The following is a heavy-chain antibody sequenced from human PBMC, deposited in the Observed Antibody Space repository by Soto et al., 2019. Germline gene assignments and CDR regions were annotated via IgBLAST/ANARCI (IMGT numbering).Heavy chain of an antibody. J-gene: IGHJ4*02. CDR2: ISYDGSNK. Sequence: QVQLVESGGGVVQPGRSLRLSCAASGFTFSSYAMHWVRQAPGKGLEWVAVISYDGSNKYYADSVKGRFTISRDNSKNTLYLQMNSLRAEVTAVYYCARSQDYYGSGSYYKEDYWGQGTLVTVSS. CDR1: GFTFSSYA. V-gene: IGHV3-30-3*01. D-gene: IGHD3-10*01. CDR3: ARSQDYYGSGSYYKEDY.